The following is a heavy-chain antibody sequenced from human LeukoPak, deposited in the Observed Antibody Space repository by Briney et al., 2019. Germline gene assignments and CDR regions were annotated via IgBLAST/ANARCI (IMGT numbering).Heavy chain of an antibody. J-gene: IGHJ4*02. V-gene: IGHV4-39*07. CDR1: GGSISSSSYY. D-gene: IGHD3-3*01. CDR2: IYYSGSS. Sequence: PSETLSLTCTVSGGSISSSSYYWGWIRQPPGKGLEWIGSIYYSGSSYYNPSLKRRVTISVDTSKNQFSLKLSSVTAADTAVYYCARVPTIFGPFDYWGQGTLVTVSS. CDR3: ARVPTIFGPFDY.